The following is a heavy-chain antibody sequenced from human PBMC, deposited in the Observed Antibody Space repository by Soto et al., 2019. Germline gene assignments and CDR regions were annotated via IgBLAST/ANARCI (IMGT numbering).Heavy chain of an antibody. CDR2: ISGRGDVI. D-gene: IGHD3-16*01. CDR3: ARAPDCVEVSCYRHLDL. J-gene: IGHJ5*02. CDR1: AFKFSDYY. V-gene: IGHV3-11*01. Sequence: GGSLRLSCAASAFKFSDYYMSWVRQAPGKGMEWVSYISGRGDVIYYADSVKGRFTISRDNDKKSVQLRMDTLRAEDKALYYCARAPDCVEVSCYRHLDLWGQGTRVTVS.